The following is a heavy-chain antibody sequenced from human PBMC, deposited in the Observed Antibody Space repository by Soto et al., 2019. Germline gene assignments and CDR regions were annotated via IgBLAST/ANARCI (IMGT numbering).Heavy chain of an antibody. V-gene: IGHV1-69*01. J-gene: IGHJ6*02. D-gene: IGHD3-22*01. CDR1: GGTCRSYS. CDR3: ARPDEGGYSSNHHYYYALDV. Sequence: QVQLVQSGAEVKKPGSSVKVSCKASGGTCRSYSISWVRQAPGQGLEWMGGIIPIFDITNYAQKFQGRVTITADESTSTAYMELSSLGSDDTAVYYCARPDEGGYSSNHHYYYALDVWGQGTTVTV. CDR2: IIPIFDIT.